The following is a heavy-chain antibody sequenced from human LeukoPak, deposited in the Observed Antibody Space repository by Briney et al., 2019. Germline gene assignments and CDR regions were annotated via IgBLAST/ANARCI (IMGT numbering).Heavy chain of an antibody. D-gene: IGHD2-2*02. CDR2: INTNTGNP. CDR1: GYTFTSYA. J-gene: IGHJ4*02. Sequence: GASVKVSCKASGYTFTSYAMNWVRQAPGQGPEWMGWINTNTGNPTYAQGFTGRFVFSLDTSVSTAYLQISSLKAEDTAVYYCASTAPSDTPPGLMDYWGQGTLVTVSS. V-gene: IGHV7-4-1*02. CDR3: ASTAPSDTPPGLMDY.